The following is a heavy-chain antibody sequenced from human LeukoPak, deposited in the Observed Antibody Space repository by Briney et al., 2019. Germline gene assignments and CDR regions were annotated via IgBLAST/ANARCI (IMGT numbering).Heavy chain of an antibody. J-gene: IGHJ6*03. CDR2: IIPIFGTA. CDR1: GGTFSSYA. V-gene: IGHV1-69*05. CDR3: ARGLYYYYYMDV. Sequence: ASVKVSCKASGGTFSSYAISWVRQAPGQGLEWMGGIIPIFGTANYAQKFQGRVTMTRDTSISTAYMELSRLRSDDTAVYYCARGLYYYYYMDVWGKGTTVTVSS.